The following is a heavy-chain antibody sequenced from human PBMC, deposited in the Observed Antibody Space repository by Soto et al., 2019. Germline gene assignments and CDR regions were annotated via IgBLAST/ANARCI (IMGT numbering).Heavy chain of an antibody. CDR1: GFTFSRYG. V-gene: IGHV3-33*01. CDR3: ARDALGALDY. CDR2: IWHDGSNK. J-gene: IGHJ4*02. Sequence: QVQLVESGGGVVQPGRSLRLSCAASGFTFSRYGMHWVRQAPGKGLEWVAVIWHDGSNKYYADSVKGRFTISRDNSKNTLYLQMNILRAEDTAVYYCARDALGALDYWFQGTLVTVCS. D-gene: IGHD3-10*01.